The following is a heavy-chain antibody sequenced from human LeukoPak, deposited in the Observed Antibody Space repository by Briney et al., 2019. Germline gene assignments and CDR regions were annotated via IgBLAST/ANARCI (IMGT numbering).Heavy chain of an antibody. J-gene: IGHJ5*01. D-gene: IGHD3-10*01. Sequence: SETLSLTCTVSGTPISRHYWSWLRQSAGLGLEWLGYISTTGSTTYNPSLEGRVTMSEDTSQNQLSLTLSSVTAADTAVYFCARQDGLWVGDLGGWFDFWGQGIQVTVSS. V-gene: IGHV4-4*09. CDR1: GTPISRHY. CDR3: ARQDGLWVGDLGGWFDF. CDR2: ISTTGST.